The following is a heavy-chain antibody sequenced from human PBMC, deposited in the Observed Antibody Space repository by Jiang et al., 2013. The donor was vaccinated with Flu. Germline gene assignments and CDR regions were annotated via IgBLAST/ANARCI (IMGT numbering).Heavy chain of an antibody. V-gene: IGHV3-74*01. D-gene: IGHD3-22*01. CDR3: ARVAPTYYYDSSGYYLPNDY. CDR2: INSDGSST. Sequence: GLVWVSRINSDGSSTSYADSVKGRFTISRDNAKNTLYLQMNSLRAEDTAVYYCARVAPTYYYDSSGYYLPNDYWGQGTLVTVSS. J-gene: IGHJ4*02.